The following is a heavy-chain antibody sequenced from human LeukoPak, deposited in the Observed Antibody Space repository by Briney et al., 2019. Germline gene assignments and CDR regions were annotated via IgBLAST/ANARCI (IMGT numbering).Heavy chain of an antibody. Sequence: PGGSLRLSCAASGFDFRKYYMSWIRQAPGKGPEWVAYIGASGSTRYYRDSVDGRFTISRDNDKNLVYLQMNSLRAEDTAVYYCAKRGLTGLNEGFDYWGQGTLVTVSS. CDR3: AKRGLTGLNEGFDY. D-gene: IGHD1-1*01. CDR1: GFDFRKYY. V-gene: IGHV3-11*01. J-gene: IGHJ4*02. CDR2: IGASGSTR.